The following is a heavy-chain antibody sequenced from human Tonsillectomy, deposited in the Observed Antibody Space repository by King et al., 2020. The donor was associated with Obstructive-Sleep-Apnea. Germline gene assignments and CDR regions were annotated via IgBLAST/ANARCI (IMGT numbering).Heavy chain of an antibody. V-gene: IGHV4-39*01. Sequence: QLQESGPGLVTPSETLSLTCTVSGGSISSSSYYWGWIRQPPGKGLEWIGSIYYSGRTYHNPSLKSRVTISVDTSKNQFSLKLSSVTAADTAVYYCARVWFGESIFIDYWGQGTLVTVSS. D-gene: IGHD3-10*01. CDR2: IYYSGRT. CDR3: ARVWFGESIFIDY. J-gene: IGHJ4*02. CDR1: GGSISSSSYY.